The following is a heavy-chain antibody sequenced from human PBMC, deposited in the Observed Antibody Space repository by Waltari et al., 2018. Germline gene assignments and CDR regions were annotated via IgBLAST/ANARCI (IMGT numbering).Heavy chain of an antibody. CDR1: GFPFSSYA. CDR3: AKDLVGATRGLSYYFDY. D-gene: IGHD1-26*01. Sequence: EVQLLESGGGLVQPGGSLRLSCAASGFPFSSYAMSWVRQAPGKGLEWVSVIYSGGSTYYADSVKGRFTISRDNSKNTLYLQMNSLRAEDTAVYYCAKDLVGATRGLSYYFDYWGQGTLVTVSS. J-gene: IGHJ4*02. V-gene: IGHV3-23*03. CDR2: IYSGGST.